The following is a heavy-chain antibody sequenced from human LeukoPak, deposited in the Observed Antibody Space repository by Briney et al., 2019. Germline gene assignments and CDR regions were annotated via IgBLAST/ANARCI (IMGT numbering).Heavy chain of an antibody. Sequence: SETLSLTCTVSGGSISSTDYYWGWIRQPPGKRLEWIGSIYYSGSTYYNPSLQSRVTVSVDTSKNQFSLKLSSVTAADTAVYYCARHLGAIRGGFDSWGQGTLVTVSS. D-gene: IGHD1-26*01. V-gene: IGHV4-39*01. J-gene: IGHJ4*02. CDR2: IYYSGST. CDR3: ARHLGAIRGGFDS. CDR1: GGSISSTDYY.